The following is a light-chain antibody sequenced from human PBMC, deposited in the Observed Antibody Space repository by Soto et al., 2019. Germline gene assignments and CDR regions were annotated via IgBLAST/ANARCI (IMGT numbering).Light chain of an antibody. Sequence: EVALTQFPGTLPSPLGERATLSCRASQSVRNDYLAWYQQKRGQAPRLLIHGASTRASGIPDRFSGSGSGTDFVLSVSSVEPGDVAKYFCQRYGSLPATFGQGTKVEIK. J-gene: IGKJ1*01. CDR2: GAS. V-gene: IGKV3-20*01. CDR3: QRYGSLPAT. CDR1: QSVRNDY.